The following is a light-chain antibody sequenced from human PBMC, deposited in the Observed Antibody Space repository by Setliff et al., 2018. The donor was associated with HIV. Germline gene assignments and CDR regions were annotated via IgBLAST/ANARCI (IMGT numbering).Light chain of an antibody. V-gene: IGLV2-14*01. CDR3: CSYAHSSTYV. Sequence: QSALTQPASVSGSPGQSITISYSGSTSDVGASTYVSRDHQRPGKVPKVMIFEVGNRPSGVPNRFSGSKSDNTAALAISGLQVEDESDYYCCSYAHSSTYVFGTGTKVTVL. CDR1: TSDVGASTY. J-gene: IGLJ1*01. CDR2: EVG.